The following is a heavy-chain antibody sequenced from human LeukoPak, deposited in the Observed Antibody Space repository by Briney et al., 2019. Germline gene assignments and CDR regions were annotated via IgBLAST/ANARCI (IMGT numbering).Heavy chain of an antibody. V-gene: IGHV3-33*01. CDR3: ARGWGSESYVFDY. Sequence: GRSLRLSCAASGFTFYNYGMHWVRQASGKGLEWVAIIWYDGSDKYYADSVKGRFTISRDNSKNTLYLQMNSLRAEDTAVYFCARGWGSESYVFDYWGQGTLVTVSS. CDR1: GFTFYNYG. J-gene: IGHJ4*02. CDR2: IWYDGSDK. D-gene: IGHD3-10*01.